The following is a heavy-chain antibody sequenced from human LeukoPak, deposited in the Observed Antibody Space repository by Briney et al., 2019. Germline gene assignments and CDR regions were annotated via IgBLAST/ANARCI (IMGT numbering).Heavy chain of an antibody. V-gene: IGHV3-64*01. CDR3: ARDTFQGMGLYYYGMDV. CDR2: ISSNGGST. Sequence: PGGSLRLSCAASGFTFSSYAMHWVRQAPGKGLEYVSAISSNGGSTYYANSVKGRFTISRDNSKNTLYLQMGSLRAEDMAVYYCARDTFQGMGLYYYGMDVWGQGTTVTVSS. J-gene: IGHJ6*02. CDR1: GFTFSSYA. D-gene: IGHD4/OR15-4a*01.